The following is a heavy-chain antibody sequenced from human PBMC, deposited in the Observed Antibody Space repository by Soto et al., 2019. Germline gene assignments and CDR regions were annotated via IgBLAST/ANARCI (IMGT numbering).Heavy chain of an antibody. CDR2: IIPIFGTA. Sequence: QVPLVQSGAEVKKPGSSVKVSCKASGGTFSSYAISWVRQAPGQGLEWMGGIIPIFGTANYAQKFQGRVTITADKSTSTAYMELSSLRSEDTAVYYCAIGDSGGVVAETALDYWGQGTLVTVSS. CDR3: AIGDSGGVVAETALDY. CDR1: GGTFSSYA. D-gene: IGHD2-15*01. V-gene: IGHV1-69*06. J-gene: IGHJ4*02.